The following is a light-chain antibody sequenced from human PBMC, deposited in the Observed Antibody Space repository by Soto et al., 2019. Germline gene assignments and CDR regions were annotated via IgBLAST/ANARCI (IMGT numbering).Light chain of an antibody. J-gene: IGKJ1*01. Sequence: EMVLTQSPGTLSLSPGETVTLSCRASQSVSSNYLAWDQQKPGQAARLLIYGAPNRAAGIPDRFSGSGSGTDFTLTISRLESEDFAVFYCQHYGSSPSWTFGQGTKVEIK. CDR2: GAP. CDR1: QSVSSNY. CDR3: QHYGSSPSWT. V-gene: IGKV3-20*01.